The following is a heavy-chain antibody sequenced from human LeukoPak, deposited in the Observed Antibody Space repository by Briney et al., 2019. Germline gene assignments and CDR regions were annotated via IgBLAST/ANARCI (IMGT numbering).Heavy chain of an antibody. CDR2: INKDGSST. V-gene: IGHV3-74*01. J-gene: IGHJ5*02. Sequence: GGSLRLSCAASGFTFSSYGMHWVRQAPGKGLVWLSRINKDGSSTTYADSVKGRFTISRDNAKNTLYLQMNSLRAEDTAIYYCVRGIEVAGTFSWFDPWGQGTLVTVSS. CDR3: VRGIEVAGTFSWFDP. CDR1: GFTFSSYG. D-gene: IGHD6-19*01.